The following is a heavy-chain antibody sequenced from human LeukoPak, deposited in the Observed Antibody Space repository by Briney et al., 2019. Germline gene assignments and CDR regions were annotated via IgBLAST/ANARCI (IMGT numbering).Heavy chain of an antibody. D-gene: IGHD5-18*01. Sequence: ASVKVSCKASGYTFSDHYMHWVRQAPGQGLEWMGWINPNSGGTNYAQKFQGRVTMTRDTSITTAYMELSRLRFDDTAVCYCAVARLSNYVDTAMAYWGQGTLVTVSS. J-gene: IGHJ4*02. CDR1: GYTFSDHY. CDR2: INPNSGGT. V-gene: IGHV1-2*02. CDR3: AVARLSNYVDTAMAY.